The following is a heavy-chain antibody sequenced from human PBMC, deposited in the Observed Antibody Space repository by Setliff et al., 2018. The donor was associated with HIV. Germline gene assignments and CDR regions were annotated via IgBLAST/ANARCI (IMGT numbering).Heavy chain of an antibody. CDR3: ARDPPGYGDSKDY. CDR1: GDSVSSASYY. J-gene: IGHJ4*02. CDR2: IYYSGTT. Sequence: SETLSLTCTVSGDSVSSASYYWSWIRQPPGKGLEWIGYIYYSGTTKYNPSLKSRVTFSVDTSKDQFSLNLRSVTAADTAVYYCARDPPGYGDSKDYWGQGKLVTVSS. V-gene: IGHV4-61*01. D-gene: IGHD4-17*01.